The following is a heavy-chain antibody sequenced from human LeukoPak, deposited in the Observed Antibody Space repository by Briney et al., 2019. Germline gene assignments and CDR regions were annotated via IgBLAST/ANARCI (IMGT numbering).Heavy chain of an antibody. Sequence: PSETLSLTCTVSGGSISSGDYYWSWIRQPPGKGLEWIGYIYYSGSTYYNPSLKSRVTISVDTSKNQFSLKLSSVTAADTAVYYCARGTSLDYYYMDVWGKGTTVTVSS. CDR2: IYYSGST. D-gene: IGHD2-2*01. CDR3: ARGTSLDYYYMDV. J-gene: IGHJ6*03. V-gene: IGHV4-30-4*08. CDR1: GGSISSGDYY.